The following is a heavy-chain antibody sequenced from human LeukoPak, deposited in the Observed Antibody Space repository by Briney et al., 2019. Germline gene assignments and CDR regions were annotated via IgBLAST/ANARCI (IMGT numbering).Heavy chain of an antibody. CDR3: ARTGVTGSSGQIDY. J-gene: IGHJ4*02. CDR2: IYSGGST. D-gene: IGHD6-19*01. Sequence: HPGGSLRLSCAASGFTVSSNYMSWVRQAPGKGLEWVSVIYSGGSTYYADSVKGRFTISRDNSKNTLYLQMNSLRAEDTAVYYCARTGVTGSSGQIDYWGQGTLVTVSS. V-gene: IGHV3-66*01. CDR1: GFTVSSNY.